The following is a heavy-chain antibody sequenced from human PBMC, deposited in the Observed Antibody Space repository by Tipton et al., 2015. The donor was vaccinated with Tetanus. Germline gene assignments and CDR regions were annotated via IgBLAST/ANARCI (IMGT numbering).Heavy chain of an antibody. V-gene: IGHV5-51*01. J-gene: IGHJ4*02. Sequence: QLVQSGAEVKKPGESLKISCEGSGYNFTTYWIGWVRQMPGKGLEWMGFIYPGDSDTRYSPSFQGQVTISADKSITSAYLEWSSLKASDTAMYYCARFFGSGWPIDCWGQGTLVTVSS. CDR3: ARFFGSGWPIDC. CDR1: GYNFTTYW. CDR2: IYPGDSDT. D-gene: IGHD6-19*01.